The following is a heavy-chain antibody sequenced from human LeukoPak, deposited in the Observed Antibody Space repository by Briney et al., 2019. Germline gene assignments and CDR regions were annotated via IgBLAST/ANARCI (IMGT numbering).Heavy chain of an antibody. V-gene: IGHV4-61*02. D-gene: IGHD2-15*01. CDR1: GGSISSNSYY. Sequence: SETLSLTCTVSGGSISSNSYYWSWIRQPAGKGLEWIGRIYTSGSTDYNPSLKSRVTISKDTSKNEFSLRLSSVTAADTAVYYCARDSPPAYCSGGSCYFDYWGQGTLVTVSS. CDR3: ARDSPPAYCSGGSCYFDY. CDR2: IYTSGST. J-gene: IGHJ4*02.